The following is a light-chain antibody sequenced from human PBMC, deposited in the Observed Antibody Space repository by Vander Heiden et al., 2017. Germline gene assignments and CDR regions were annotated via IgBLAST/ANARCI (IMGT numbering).Light chain of an antibody. CDR3: QQRSNWPRFT. V-gene: IGKV3-11*01. CDR2: DAS. J-gene: IGKJ2*01. CDR1: QSVSSY. Sequence: EIALTHSPATLSLSPGETATLSCRASQSVSSYLAWYQQKPGQAPRLLIFDASNRATDIPARFSGSGSGTDFTLTISSLEPEDFAVYYCQQRSNWPRFTFGQGTKLEIK.